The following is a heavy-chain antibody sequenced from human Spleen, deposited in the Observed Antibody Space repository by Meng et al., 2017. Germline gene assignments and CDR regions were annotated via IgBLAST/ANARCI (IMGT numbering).Heavy chain of an antibody. V-gene: IGHV3-7*01. J-gene: IGHJ4*02. CDR3: ARDYPFDYPFDY. CDR2: IKQDGSEK. D-gene: IGHD3-9*01. CDR1: GFTVTSNE. Sequence: GGSLRLSCAASGFTVTSNEMSWVRQAPGKGLEWVANIKQDGSEKYYVDSVKGRFTISRDNAKNSLYLQMNSLRAEDTAVYYCARDYPFDYPFDYWGQGTLVTVSS.